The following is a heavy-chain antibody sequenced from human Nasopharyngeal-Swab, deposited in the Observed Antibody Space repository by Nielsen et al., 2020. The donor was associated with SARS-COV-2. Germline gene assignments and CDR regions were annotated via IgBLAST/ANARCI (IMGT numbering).Heavy chain of an antibody. CDR3: ARASGYDFGYYYGMDV. D-gene: IGHD5-12*01. V-gene: IGHV3-21*01. CDR1: GFTFSSYS. CDR2: ISSSSSYI. Sequence: GGSLRLSCAASGFTFSSYSMNWVRQAPGKGLEWVSSISSSSSYIYYADSVKSRFTISRDNAKNSLYLQMNSLRAEDTAVYYCARASGYDFGYYYGMDVWGQGTTVTVSS. J-gene: IGHJ6*02.